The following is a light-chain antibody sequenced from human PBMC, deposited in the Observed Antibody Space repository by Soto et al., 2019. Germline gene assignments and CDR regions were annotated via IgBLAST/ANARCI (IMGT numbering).Light chain of an antibody. CDR2: DAS. CDR3: QQHINWPLT. V-gene: IGKV3D-20*02. CDR1: QSVSSN. J-gene: IGKJ4*01. Sequence: VVTQAPDTLALSPGETGPLPRRASQSVSSNLAWYQQKHGQXYRXXIYDASSRATGIPDRFSGSGSGTDFTIAIGRLEPEDFEVYFCQQHINWPLTFGGGTKVDI.